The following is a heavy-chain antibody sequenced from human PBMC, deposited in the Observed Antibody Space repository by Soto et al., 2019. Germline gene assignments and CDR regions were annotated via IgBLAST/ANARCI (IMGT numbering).Heavy chain of an antibody. J-gene: IGHJ4*02. CDR3: ARGGASHAHPPDH. D-gene: IGHD2-8*01. CDR2: ISHDERTT. V-gene: IGHV3-74*03. Sequence: QPGGPLRLSAAASGVTFSNYWMTWVRQAPGKGLVWVSRISHDERTTTYADSVKGRFTISIDNAKNTVFLEMKSLRAEDTAVYYCARGGASHAHPPDHWGQGTLVTVPS. CDR1: GVTFSNYW.